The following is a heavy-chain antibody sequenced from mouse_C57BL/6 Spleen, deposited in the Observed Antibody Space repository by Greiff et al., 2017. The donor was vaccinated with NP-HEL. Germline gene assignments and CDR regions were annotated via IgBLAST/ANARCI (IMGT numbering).Heavy chain of an antibody. V-gene: IGHV1-22*01. CDR3: ARASNYVGYAMDY. D-gene: IGHD2-5*01. J-gene: IGHJ4*01. CDR2: INPNNGGT. CDR1: GYTFTDYN. Sequence: VQLQQSGPELVKPGASVKMSCKASGYTFTDYNMHWVKQSHGKSLEWIGYINPNNGGTSYNQKFKGKATLTVNKSSSTAYMELRSLTSEDSAVYYCARASNYVGYAMDYWGQGTSVTVSS.